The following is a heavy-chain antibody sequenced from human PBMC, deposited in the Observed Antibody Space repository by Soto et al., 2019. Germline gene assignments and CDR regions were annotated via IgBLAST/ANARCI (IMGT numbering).Heavy chain of an antibody. Sequence: GASVKVSCKASGYTFTGYYMHWVRQAPGQGLEWMGWINPNSGGTNYAQKFQGWVTTTRDTSISTAYMELSRLRSDDTAVYYCAMGYSGYDYFDYWGQGTLVTVSS. D-gene: IGHD5-12*01. J-gene: IGHJ4*02. CDR3: AMGYSGYDYFDY. V-gene: IGHV1-2*04. CDR1: GYTFTGYY. CDR2: INPNSGGT.